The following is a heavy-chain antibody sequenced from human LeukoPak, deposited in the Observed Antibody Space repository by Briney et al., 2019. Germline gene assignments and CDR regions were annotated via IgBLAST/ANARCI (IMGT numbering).Heavy chain of an antibody. V-gene: IGHV3-9*01. D-gene: IGHD6-19*01. CDR1: GFTFDDYA. CDR3: AKDGGDESSGWFHYYYHYMDV. Sequence: GGSLRLSCAASGFTFDDYAMHWVRQAPGKGLEWVSGISWNSGSIGYADSVKGRFTISRDNAKNSLYLQMNSLRAEDTAVYYCAKDGGDESSGWFHYYYHYMDVWGKGTTVTVSS. J-gene: IGHJ6*03. CDR2: ISWNSGSI.